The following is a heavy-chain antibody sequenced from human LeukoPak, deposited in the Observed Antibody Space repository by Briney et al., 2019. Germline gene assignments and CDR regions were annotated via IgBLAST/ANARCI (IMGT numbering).Heavy chain of an antibody. J-gene: IGHJ4*02. CDR1: GFTFSSYP. V-gene: IGHV3-64*01. CDR2: ISSNGGST. D-gene: IGHD6-19*01. CDR3: ARFSGSGGSSYFDY. Sequence: GGSLRLSCAASGFTFSSYPMHWFRQAPGKGLEYVSGISSNGGSTHYANSVKGRFTISRDNSKNTLHLQMGSLRAEDMAVYYCARFSGSGGSSYFDYWGQGTVVTVSS.